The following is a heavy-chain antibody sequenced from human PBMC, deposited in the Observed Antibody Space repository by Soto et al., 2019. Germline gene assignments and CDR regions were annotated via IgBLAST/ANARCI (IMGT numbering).Heavy chain of an antibody. CDR2: ISSSSSYI. CDR1: GFTFSSYS. Sequence: VGSLRLSCAASGFTFSSYSMNWVRQAPGKGLEWVSSISSSSSYIYYADSVKGRFTISRDNAKNSLYLQMNSLRAEDTAVYYCARERGTYSSSPNFDYWGQGTLVTVSS. CDR3: ARERGTYSSSPNFDY. D-gene: IGHD6-6*01. J-gene: IGHJ4*02. V-gene: IGHV3-21*01.